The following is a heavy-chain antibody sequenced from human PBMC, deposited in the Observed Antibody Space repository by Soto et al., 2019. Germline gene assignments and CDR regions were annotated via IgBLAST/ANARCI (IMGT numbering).Heavy chain of an antibody. CDR1: GGSFSANH. Sequence: PSETLSLTCAISGGSFSANHWSWIRQSPGQGLEWIGEITLGGSTNYSPSLKSRVSISVDEGKKQFSLEMTSVTAADTAVYYCARGYSSFWSHDNWFDPWGQGILVTVSS. CDR3: ARGYSSFWSHDNWFDP. J-gene: IGHJ5*02. D-gene: IGHD3-22*01. V-gene: IGHV4-34*01. CDR2: ITLGGST.